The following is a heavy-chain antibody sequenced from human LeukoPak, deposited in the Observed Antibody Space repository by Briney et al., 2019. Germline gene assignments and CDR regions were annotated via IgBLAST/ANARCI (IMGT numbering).Heavy chain of an antibody. D-gene: IGHD1-26*01. CDR2: ISWNSGSI. Sequence: GGSLRLSCAASGFTFDDYAMHWVRQAPGKGLEWVSGISWNSGSIGYADSVKGRFTISRDNAKNSLYLQMNSLRAEDTALYYCAKDIMGANGYYDAFGIWGQGTMVTVSS. CDR1: GFTFDDYA. J-gene: IGHJ3*02. CDR3: AKDIMGANGYYDAFGI. V-gene: IGHV3-9*01.